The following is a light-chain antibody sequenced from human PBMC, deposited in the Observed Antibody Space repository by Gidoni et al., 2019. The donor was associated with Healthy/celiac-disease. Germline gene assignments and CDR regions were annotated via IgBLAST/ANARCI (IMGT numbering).Light chain of an antibody. V-gene: IGKV3-11*01. CDR2: DAS. CDR3: QQRSNWPSLT. Sequence: EIVLTQSPATLSLSPGERATLSCRASQSVSSYLAWYQQKPGQAPRLLIYDASNRATGIPARFSGSGSGTDFTLTISSLEPEDFAVYYCQQRSNWPSLTLGPGTKVDIK. CDR1: QSVSSY. J-gene: IGKJ3*01.